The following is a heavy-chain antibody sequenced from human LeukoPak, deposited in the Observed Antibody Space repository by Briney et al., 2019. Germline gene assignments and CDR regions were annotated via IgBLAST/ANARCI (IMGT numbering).Heavy chain of an antibody. CDR3: AREITPTSRRYTQYFQH. CDR1: GFTFTNYS. V-gene: IGHV3-48*02. J-gene: IGHJ1*01. Sequence: GGSLRLSCAASGFTFTNYSMNWVRQAPGKGLEWVSFISSTSKTIYYTDSVKGRFTISRDNAKNSLYLQMNSLRDEDTAVYYCAREITPTSRRYTQYFQHWGQGALVTVSS. CDR2: ISSTSKTI. D-gene: IGHD1-14*01.